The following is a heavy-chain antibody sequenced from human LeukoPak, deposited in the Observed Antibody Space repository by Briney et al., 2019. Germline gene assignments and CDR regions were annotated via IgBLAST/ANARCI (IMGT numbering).Heavy chain of an antibody. V-gene: IGHV3-33*06. CDR3: AKPTSGDGSFLIDY. CDR1: GFTVSSNY. J-gene: IGHJ4*02. Sequence: GGSLRLSCAASGFTVSSNYMSWVRQAPGKGLEWVAVIWYDGSYTYYAESVKGRFTISRDNSRNTLYLQMSSLRAEDTAVYYCAKPTSGDGSFLIDYWGQGTLVTVSS. CDR2: IWYDGSYT. D-gene: IGHD1-26*01.